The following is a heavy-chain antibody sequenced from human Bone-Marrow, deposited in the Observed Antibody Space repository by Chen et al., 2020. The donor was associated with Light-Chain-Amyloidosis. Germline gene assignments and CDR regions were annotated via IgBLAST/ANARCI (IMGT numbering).Heavy chain of an antibody. CDR2: INYGGST. CDR3: VRTSGTSGSQGLPDY. J-gene: IGHJ4*02. V-gene: IGHV4-34*01. Sequence: QVQLQQWGAGLLKPSETLSLTCAVYGGSFSGYHWTWIRQAPGKGLEWIGGINYGGSTNYNPSLKSRLTISVDRSKNQFSLNLNSVTAADTAVYYCVRTSGTSGSQGLPDYWGQGTLVTVSS. CDR1: GGSFSGYH. D-gene: IGHD1-26*01.